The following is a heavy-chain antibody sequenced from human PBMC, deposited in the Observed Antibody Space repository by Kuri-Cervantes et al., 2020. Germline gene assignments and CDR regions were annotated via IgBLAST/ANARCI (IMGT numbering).Heavy chain of an antibody. CDR1: SGSFSGYY. D-gene: IGHD3-22*01. V-gene: IGHV4-34*01. Sequence: SETLSLTCAVYSGSFSGYYWSWIRQPPGKGLEWIGDISHLGNTNYNPSLKSRVTISVDTSKNQFSLKLSSVTAADTAVYYCARLPKSGYFWYFDLWGRGTLVTVSS. J-gene: IGHJ2*01. CDR2: ISHLGNT. CDR3: ARLPKSGYFWYFDL.